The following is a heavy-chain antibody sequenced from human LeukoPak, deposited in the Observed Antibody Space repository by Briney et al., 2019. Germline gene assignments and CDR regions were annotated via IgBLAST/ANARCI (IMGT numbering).Heavy chain of an antibody. CDR2: IYPGDSDT. V-gene: IGHV5-51*01. CDR1: GYSFTSYW. D-gene: IGHD4-17*01. CDR3: ASKAITGTTQDQYFDS. Sequence: GESLKISCKGSGYSFTSYWIGWVRQMPGKGLEWMGIIYPGDSDTRYSPTFQGQVTISADKSISTAYLQWSSLKASDTAMYYCASKAITGTTQDQYFDSWGQGTLVTVSS. J-gene: IGHJ4*02.